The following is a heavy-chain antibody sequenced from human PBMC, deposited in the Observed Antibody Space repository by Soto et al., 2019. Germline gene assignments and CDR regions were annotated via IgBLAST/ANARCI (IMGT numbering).Heavy chain of an antibody. CDR1: GGSFSGYY. V-gene: IGHV4-34*01. CDR3: ARGQREPERILFGQALNGYGMDV. CDR2: INHSGST. Sequence: QVQLQQWGAGLLKPSETLSLTCAVYGGSFSGYYWRWIRQPPGKGLEWIGEINHSGSTNYNPSLKNRVTIAVDTSKNQFSLKLSSLTAADTAVYYCARGQREPERILFGQALNGYGMDVW. J-gene: IGHJ6*01. D-gene: IGHD2-15*01.